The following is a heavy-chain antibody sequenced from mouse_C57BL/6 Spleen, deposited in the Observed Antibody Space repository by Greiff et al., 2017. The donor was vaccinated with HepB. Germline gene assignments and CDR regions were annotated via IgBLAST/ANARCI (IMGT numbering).Heavy chain of an antibody. V-gene: IGHV14-2*01. Sequence: SGAELVKPGASVKLSCTASGFNIKDYYMHWVKQRTEQGLEWIGRIDPEDGETKYAPKFQGKATITADTSSNTAYLQLSSLTSEDTAVYYCASYYGSSYAWFAYWGQGTLVTVSA. CDR1: GFNIKDYY. D-gene: IGHD1-1*01. CDR2: IDPEDGET. CDR3: ASYYGSSYAWFAY. J-gene: IGHJ3*01.